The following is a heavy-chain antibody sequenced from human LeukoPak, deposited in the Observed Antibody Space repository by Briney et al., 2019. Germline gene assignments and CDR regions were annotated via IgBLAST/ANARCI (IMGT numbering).Heavy chain of an antibody. CDR2: ISSNGDNT. D-gene: IGHD2-15*01. Sequence: GGSLRLSCSASGFPFNTYAIHWVRQAPGEGLEYVAGISSNGDNTDFADSAKGRFTISRDNSKSTLFLQMNSLRAEDTAVYFCTRDSALLGVAFDLWGQGTVVTVSS. J-gene: IGHJ3*01. V-gene: IGHV3-64D*06. CDR3: TRDSALLGVAFDL. CDR1: GFPFNTYA.